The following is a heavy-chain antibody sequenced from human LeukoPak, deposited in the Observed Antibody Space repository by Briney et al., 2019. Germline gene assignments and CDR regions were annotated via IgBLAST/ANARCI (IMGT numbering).Heavy chain of an antibody. CDR3: ATDPLATTIGDAFDI. D-gene: IGHD1-26*01. V-gene: IGHV1-24*01. J-gene: IGHJ3*02. CDR2: FDPEDGET. CDR1: GYTLTELS. Sequence: ASVKVSCKVSGYTLTELSMHWVRQAPGKGLEWMGGFDPEDGETIYAQKFQGRVTMTEDTSTDTAYMELSSLRSEDTAVYYCATDPLATTIGDAFDIWGQGTMVTVSS.